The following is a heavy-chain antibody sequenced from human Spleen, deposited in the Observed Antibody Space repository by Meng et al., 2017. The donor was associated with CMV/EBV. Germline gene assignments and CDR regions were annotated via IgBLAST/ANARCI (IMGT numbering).Heavy chain of an antibody. D-gene: IGHD6-13*01. CDR1: GYTFTGYY. J-gene: IGHJ5*02. Sequence: ASVKVSCKASGYTFTGYYMHWVRQAPGQGLEWMGWINPNSGGTNYAQKFQGRVTMTRDTSISTAYMELSRLRSDDTAVYYCARGDARAAAGTSIGFDPWGQGTLVTVSS. V-gene: IGHV1-2*02. CDR2: INPNSGGT. CDR3: ARGDARAAAGTSIGFDP.